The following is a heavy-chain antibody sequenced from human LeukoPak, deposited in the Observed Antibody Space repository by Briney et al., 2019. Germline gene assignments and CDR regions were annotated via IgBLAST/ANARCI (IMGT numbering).Heavy chain of an antibody. D-gene: IGHD5-12*01. Sequence: GGSLRLSCVGSGFTISNYWMHWVRQAPGTGLVWVSRIHPDGSITTYADSVKGRFTISRDNAKNTLCLQMNSLRAEDTAVYYCAPQQTYSPYNWFDPWGHGTLVTVSS. J-gene: IGHJ5*02. V-gene: IGHV3-74*03. CDR3: APQQTYSPYNWFDP. CDR2: IHPDGSIT. CDR1: GFTISNYW.